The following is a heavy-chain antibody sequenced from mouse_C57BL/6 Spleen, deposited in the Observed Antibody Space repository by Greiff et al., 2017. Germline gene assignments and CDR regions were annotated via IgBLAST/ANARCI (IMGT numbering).Heavy chain of an antibody. CDR1: GYSFTSYY. J-gene: IGHJ2*01. V-gene: IGHV1-66*01. Sequence: QVQLKESGPELVKPGASVKISCKASGYSFTSYYIHWVKQRPGQGLEWIGWIYPGSGNTKYNEKFKGKATLTADTSSSTAYMQLSSLTSEDSAVYYCARVWITTVVADYWGQGTTLTVSS. D-gene: IGHD1-1*01. CDR2: IYPGSGNT. CDR3: ARVWITTVVADY.